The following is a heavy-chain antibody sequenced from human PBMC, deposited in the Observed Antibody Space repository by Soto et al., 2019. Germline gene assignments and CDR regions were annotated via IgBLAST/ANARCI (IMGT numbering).Heavy chain of an antibody. CDR1: GYSLTELS. CDR2: FDPEDGEA. Sequence: WASVKVSCKVSGYSLTELSMHWVRQAPGKGLEWMGGFDPEDGEAVYAQKFQGSVTMTEDTSTDTAYMELSSLRSEDTAMYYCATGTSVFFIPTGRTDFDIWGQGK. D-gene: IGHD3-22*01. CDR3: ATGTSVFFIPTGRTDFDI. V-gene: IGHV1-24*01. J-gene: IGHJ3*02.